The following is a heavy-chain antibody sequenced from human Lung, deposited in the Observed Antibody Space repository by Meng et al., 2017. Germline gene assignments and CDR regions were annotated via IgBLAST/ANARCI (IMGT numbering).Heavy chain of an antibody. J-gene: IGHJ5*02. CDR3: ARDFTSGSSGDP. CDR1: GYTFTSSA. CDR2: ITPGSGNT. V-gene: IGHV1-3*01. Sequence: QAQLVQSGAEVKKPGASVKVSCKAFGYTFTSSAIHWVRQAPGQSLEWMGWITPGSGNTKYSQKFQGRVTITRDTSASTAYMELSTLRSEDTAVYYCARDFTSGSSGDPWGQGTLVTVSS. D-gene: IGHD6-19*01.